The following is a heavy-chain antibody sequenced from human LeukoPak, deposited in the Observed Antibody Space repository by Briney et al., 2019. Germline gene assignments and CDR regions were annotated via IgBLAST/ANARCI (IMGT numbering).Heavy chain of an antibody. CDR3: AGRPGIAAAGTSH. CDR2: IYYSGST. D-gene: IGHD6-13*01. Sequence: PSETLSLTCTVSGGSISSSSYYWGWIRQPPGKGLEWIGSIYYSGSTYYNPSLKSRVTISVDTSKNQFSLKLSSVTAADTAVYYCAGRPGIAAAGTSHWGQGTLVTVSS. V-gene: IGHV4-39*07. J-gene: IGHJ4*02. CDR1: GGSISSSSYY.